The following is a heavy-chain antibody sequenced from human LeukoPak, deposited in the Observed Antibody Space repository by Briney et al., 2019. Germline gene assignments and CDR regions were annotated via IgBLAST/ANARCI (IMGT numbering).Heavy chain of an antibody. D-gene: IGHD3-16*01. J-gene: IGHJ4*02. Sequence: GGSLRLSXAASGFTFSEYYMSWIRQAPGKGLEWISYISASGSSIQYADSVKGRFTISRDNAKSSLFLQMNSLRAEDTAVYYCARTSSALLDYWGQGTLVTVSS. CDR3: ARTSSALLDY. V-gene: IGHV3-11*04. CDR1: GFTFSEYY. CDR2: ISASGSSI.